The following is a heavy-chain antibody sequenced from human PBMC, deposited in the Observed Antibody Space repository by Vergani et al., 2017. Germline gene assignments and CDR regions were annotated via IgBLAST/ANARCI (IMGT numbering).Heavy chain of an antibody. J-gene: IGHJ6*04. CDR2: TYYRSKWYN. V-gene: IGHV6-1*01. CDR3: ARGVTYYNKIDHDGLEV. Sequence: QVQLQQSGPGLVKPSQTLSLTCAISGDSVSSNDAVWNWIRQSPSRGLEWLGRTYYRSKWYNDYAVSVKSRITISPDTSKNQFSLQLNSVTPEDTAVYYCARGVTYYNKIDHDGLEVWGKGTTVTVSS. D-gene: IGHD3-10*01. CDR1: GDSVSSNDAV.